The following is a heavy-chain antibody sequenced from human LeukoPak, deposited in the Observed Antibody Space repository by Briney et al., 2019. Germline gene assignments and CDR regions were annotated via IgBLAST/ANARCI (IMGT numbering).Heavy chain of an antibody. D-gene: IGHD2-2*01. J-gene: IGHJ6*03. CDR1: GYTFTSYD. CDR3: ARHFPPQIDSRPRTNYYYYYMDV. Sequence: GASVKVSCKASGYTFTSYDINWVRQATGQGLEWMGWMNPNSGNTGYAQKFQGRVTMTRNTSISTAYMELSSLRSEDTAVYYCARHFPPQIDSRPRTNYYYYYMDVWGKGTTVTVSS. V-gene: IGHV1-8*01. CDR2: MNPNSGNT.